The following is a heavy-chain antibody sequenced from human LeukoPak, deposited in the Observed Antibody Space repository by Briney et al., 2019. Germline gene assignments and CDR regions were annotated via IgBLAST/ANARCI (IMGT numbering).Heavy chain of an antibody. CDR3: AADHYGMDV. J-gene: IGHJ6*02. V-gene: IGHV4-31*11. CDR1: GGSFSGYY. CDR2: IYYSGST. Sequence: SETLSLTCAVYGGSFSGYYWSWIRQHPGKGLEWIGYIYYSGSTYYNPSLKSRVTISVDTSKNQFSLKLSSVTAADTAVYYCAADHYGMDVWGQGTTVTVSS.